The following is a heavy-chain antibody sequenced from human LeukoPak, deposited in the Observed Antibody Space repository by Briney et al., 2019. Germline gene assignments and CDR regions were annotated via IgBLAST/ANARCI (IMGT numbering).Heavy chain of an antibody. V-gene: IGHV4-61*05. CDR3: ARLITITFGGVIVTRNWFDP. CDR2: IYYSGRT. J-gene: IGHJ5*02. CDR1: GGSISSSYYY. Sequence: SSETLSLTCTVSGGSISSSYYYWGWIRQPPGKGLEWIGYIYYSGRTRYNPSLKSRVTISVDTSKNQFSLKLSSVTAADTAVYYCARLITITFGGVIVTRNWFDPWGQGTLVTVSS. D-gene: IGHD3-16*02.